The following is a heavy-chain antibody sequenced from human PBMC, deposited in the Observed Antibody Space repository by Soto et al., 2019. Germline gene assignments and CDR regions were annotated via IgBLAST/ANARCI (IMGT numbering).Heavy chain of an antibody. J-gene: IGHJ4*02. Sequence: EVQLVEFGGGFVQPGGSLRLSCAASGFTFRNYEMNWVRKAPGKGLEWVSYISSSGITTYYAVFAAGRVTISRDNAKESLYLHSKSLRVEDTAVNYWARYGTRADWWGLGTQVTVSS. CDR1: GFTFRNYE. CDR2: ISSSGITT. CDR3: ARYGTRADW. D-gene: IGHD1-1*01. V-gene: IGHV3-48*03.